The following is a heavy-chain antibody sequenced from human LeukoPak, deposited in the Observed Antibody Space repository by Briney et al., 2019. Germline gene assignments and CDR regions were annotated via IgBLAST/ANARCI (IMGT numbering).Heavy chain of an antibody. V-gene: IGHV1-2*02. Sequence: ASVKVSCKASGYTFTGYYIHWVRQAPGQGLEWMGWINPNSGGTKYAQKFQGRVSMTRDTSISTAYLELSRLRSDDTAVYYCARDPLEWLVLPKAFDIWGQGAMVTVSS. J-gene: IGHJ3*02. CDR1: GYTFTGYY. D-gene: IGHD3-3*01. CDR2: INPNSGGT. CDR3: ARDPLEWLVLPKAFDI.